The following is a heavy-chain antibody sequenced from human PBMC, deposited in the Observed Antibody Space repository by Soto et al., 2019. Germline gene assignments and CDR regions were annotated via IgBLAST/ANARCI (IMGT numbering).Heavy chain of an antibody. Sequence: SETLSLTCTVSGGSISSGDYYWSWIRQPPGKGLEWIGYIYYSGSTYYNPSLKSRVTISVDTSKNQFSLKLSSVTAADTAVYYCARDGVTGTTFVYWGQGTLVTVSS. CDR2: IYYSGST. CDR3: ARDGVTGTTFVY. V-gene: IGHV4-30-4*01. CDR1: GGSISSGDYY. D-gene: IGHD1-20*01. J-gene: IGHJ4*02.